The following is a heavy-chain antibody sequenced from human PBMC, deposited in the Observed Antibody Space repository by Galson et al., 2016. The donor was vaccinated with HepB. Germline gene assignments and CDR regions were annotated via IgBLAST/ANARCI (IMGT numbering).Heavy chain of an antibody. V-gene: IGHV3-48*04. CDR1: GFTFSTYA. CDR3: ARDRPNCSGGSCPLDY. J-gene: IGHJ4*02. D-gene: IGHD2-15*01. Sequence: SLRLSCAASGFTFSTYAMNWVRQAPGKGLEWVSYISSSGNTIYYTDSVKGRFTISRDNPKNSPYLQMNSLRAEDTAVYYCARDRPNCSGGSCPLDYWGQGTLVTVSS. CDR2: ISSSGNTI.